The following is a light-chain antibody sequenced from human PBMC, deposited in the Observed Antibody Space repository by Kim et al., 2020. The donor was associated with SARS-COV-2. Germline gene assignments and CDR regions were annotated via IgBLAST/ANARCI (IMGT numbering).Light chain of an antibody. Sequence: DIVLTQSPDSLAVSLGERATINCKSSQSILHSSNKMNYLAWYQQKPGQPPKLLIYWASTRESGVPDRFSGGGSGTDFTLTISSLQAEDVAVYYCQHYRGAPYTFGQGTQLEI. CDR1: QSILHSSNKMNY. CDR3: QHYRGAPYT. V-gene: IGKV4-1*01. J-gene: IGKJ2*01. CDR2: WAS.